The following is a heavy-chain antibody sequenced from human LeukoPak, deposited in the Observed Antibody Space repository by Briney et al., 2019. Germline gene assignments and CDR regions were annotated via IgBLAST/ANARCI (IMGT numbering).Heavy chain of an antibody. D-gene: IGHD6-19*01. CDR1: GYTFTSYY. J-gene: IGHJ4*02. CDR3: AGDRGEPHDLFPADGIAVAGDFDF. Sequence: ASVKVCCKASGYTFTSYYIRWVREAPGQGLEWVGIINPSGGSTSYAQKFQGKGAMTRDTSTSTDYMELSRLSSKDTAVYYCAGDRGEPHDLFPADGIAVAGDFDFCGQGALFTVSS. V-gene: IGHV1-46*01. CDR2: INPSGGST.